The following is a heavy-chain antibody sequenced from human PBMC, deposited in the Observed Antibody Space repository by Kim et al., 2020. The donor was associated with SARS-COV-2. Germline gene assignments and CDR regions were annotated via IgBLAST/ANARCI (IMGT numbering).Heavy chain of an antibody. CDR3: ARSLNNRFDP. CDR1: GDSVSSNSAA. D-gene: IGHD3-16*02. Sequence: SQTLSLTCAISGDSVSSNSAAWNWIRQSPSRGLEWLGRTYYRSKWYNDYAVSVRSRITVNPDTYNNQFSLQLNSVTPDDSAVYYCARSLNNRFDPWGQGTLVTVSS. V-gene: IGHV6-1*01. J-gene: IGHJ5*01. CDR2: TYYRSKWYN.